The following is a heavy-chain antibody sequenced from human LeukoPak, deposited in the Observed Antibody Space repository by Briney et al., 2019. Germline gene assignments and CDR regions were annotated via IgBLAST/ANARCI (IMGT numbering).Heavy chain of an antibody. V-gene: IGHV3-23*01. CDR1: GFTFSSYA. CDR3: AKDHWFDP. Sequence: GGSLRLSCAASGFTFSSYAMSWVRQAPGKGLEWVSAISGSGGSTYYADSVKGRFTVSRDNSKNMLYLQMSGLRAEDTAVYHCAKDHWFDPWGQGTLVTVSS. CDR2: ISGSGGST. J-gene: IGHJ5*02.